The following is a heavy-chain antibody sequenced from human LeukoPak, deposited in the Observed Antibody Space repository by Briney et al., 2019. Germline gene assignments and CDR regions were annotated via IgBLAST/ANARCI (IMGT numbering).Heavy chain of an antibody. CDR2: IYHSGST. V-gene: IGHV4-30-2*01. CDR3: ARTDVWFDP. CDR1: GDSISSGPYS. Sequence: PSETLSLTCVVSGDSISSGPYSWSWIRQPPGKGLEWIGYIYHSGSTDYNPSLRSRVTISVDKSRNQFSLKLTSVTAADTAVYYCARTDVWFDPWGQGTLVTVSS. J-gene: IGHJ5*02.